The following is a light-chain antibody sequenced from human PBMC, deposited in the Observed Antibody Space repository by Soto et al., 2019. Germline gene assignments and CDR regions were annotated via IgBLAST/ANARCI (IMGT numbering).Light chain of an antibody. CDR1: SSDVGGYNY. CDR2: HVS. Sequence: QSVLTQPASVSGSPGQSITISCTGTSSDVGGYNYVSWYQQYPGKAPKLMIYHVSNRPSGVSNRFSGSKSGNSASLTISGLQAEDEADYYCSSYTGTSTYVFGTGTKVTVL. J-gene: IGLJ1*01. CDR3: SSYTGTSTYV. V-gene: IGLV2-14*01.